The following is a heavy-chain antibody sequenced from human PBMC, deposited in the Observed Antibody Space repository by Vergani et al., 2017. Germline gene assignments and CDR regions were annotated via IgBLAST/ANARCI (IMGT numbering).Heavy chain of an antibody. CDR2: IRSKTYGATT. CDR3: AVXIYDYGSSRDFNY. J-gene: IGHJ4*02. Sequence: EVQLVESGGDLVQPGRSLGLSCQTSGFNFGEYGVSWVRQAPGKGLEWIGFIRSKTYGATTEYAASVRGRFTISRDDSKGIAYLQMSSLKKEDTAVYRCAVXIYDYGSSRDFNYWGKGTLVVVSS. V-gene: IGHV3-49*04. D-gene: IGHD4-23*01. CDR1: GFNFGEYG.